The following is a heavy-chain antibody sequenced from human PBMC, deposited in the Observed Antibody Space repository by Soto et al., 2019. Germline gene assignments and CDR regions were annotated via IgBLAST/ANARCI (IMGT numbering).Heavy chain of an antibody. V-gene: IGHV2-5*02. CDR3: AHRDYRCGFFDY. CDR1: GFSLTTSGVA. Sequence: QITLKESGPTLVKPTQTLTLTCTFSGFSLTTSGVAVGWIRQPPGKALEWLALIYWDDDKRYSPSLKSRLTIAKYTSKNHVVLTMTTMDPVDTATYYCAHRDYRCGFFDYWGQGVLVTVSS. J-gene: IGHJ4*02. D-gene: IGHD3-16*02. CDR2: IYWDDDK.